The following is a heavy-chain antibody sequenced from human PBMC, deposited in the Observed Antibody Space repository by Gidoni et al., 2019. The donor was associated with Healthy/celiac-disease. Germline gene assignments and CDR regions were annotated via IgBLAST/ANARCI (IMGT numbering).Heavy chain of an antibody. D-gene: IGHD4-17*01. CDR2: IWYDGSNK. J-gene: IGHJ4*02. Sequence: QVQLVESGGGVVQPGRSLRLSCAASGFTFSSYGMHWVRQAPGKGLEWVAVIWYDGSNKYYADSVKGRFTISRDNSKNTLYLQMNSLRAEDTAVYYCAREAGDYGDYDLVDYWGQGTLVTVSS. V-gene: IGHV3-33*01. CDR3: AREAGDYGDYDLVDY. CDR1: GFTFSSYG.